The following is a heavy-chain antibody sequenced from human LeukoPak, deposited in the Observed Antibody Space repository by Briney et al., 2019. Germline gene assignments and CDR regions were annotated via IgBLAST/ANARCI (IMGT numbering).Heavy chain of an antibody. CDR1: GFSFSSYS. V-gene: IGHV3-48*04. Sequence: GGSLRLSCEASGFSFSSYSMNWVRQAPGQGLEWVSYISSSSSTIYYADSVKGRFTISRDNAKNSLYLQMNSLRVEDTAVYYCTRDPQVDIVATEVNWGQGTLVTVSS. CDR3: TRDPQVDIVATEVN. D-gene: IGHD5-12*01. J-gene: IGHJ4*02. CDR2: ISSSSSTI.